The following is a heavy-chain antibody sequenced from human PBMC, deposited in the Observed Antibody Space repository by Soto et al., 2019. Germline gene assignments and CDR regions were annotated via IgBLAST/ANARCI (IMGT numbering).Heavy chain of an antibody. CDR2: INWNGGST. V-gene: IGHV3-20*04. CDR3: ARGRGPDAYVGSGF. CDR1: GFIFDDYG. D-gene: IGHD6-19*01. J-gene: IGHJ4*02. Sequence: EVQLAESGGTVARPGESLRLSCAASGFIFDDYGMSWVRQAPGKGLEWVSGINWNGGSTGYADSVKGRFTITRDNARNSLHLQMNNLRAEDTALYYCARGRGPDAYVGSGFWGQGTLVTVSS.